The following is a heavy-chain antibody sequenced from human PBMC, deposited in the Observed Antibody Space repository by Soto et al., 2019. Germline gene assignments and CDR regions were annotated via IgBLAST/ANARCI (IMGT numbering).Heavy chain of an antibody. CDR2: ISWNSGSI. CDR1: GFTFDDYA. CDR3: VKDIKGWSDAFDI. J-gene: IGHJ3*02. D-gene: IGHD6-19*01. V-gene: IGHV3-9*01. Sequence: GGSLRLSCVASGFTFDDYAMHWVRQAPGKGLEWVSGISWNSGSIGYADSVKGRFTISRDNAKNSLYLPMNSLRAEDTALYYCVKDIKGWSDAFDIWGQGTMVTVSS.